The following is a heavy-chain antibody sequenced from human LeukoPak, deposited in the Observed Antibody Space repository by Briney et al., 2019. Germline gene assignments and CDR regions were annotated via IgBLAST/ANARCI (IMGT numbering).Heavy chain of an antibody. CDR3: ARVEMATILGIDY. CDR1: GFTFSSYW. D-gene: IGHD5-24*01. J-gene: IGHJ4*02. Sequence: GGSLRLSCAASGFTFSSYWMHWVRRAPGKGLVWVSRINSDGSSTSYADSVKGRFTISRDNAKNTLYLQMNSLRAEDTAVYYCARVEMATILGIDYWGQGTLVTVSS. CDR2: INSDGSST. V-gene: IGHV3-74*01.